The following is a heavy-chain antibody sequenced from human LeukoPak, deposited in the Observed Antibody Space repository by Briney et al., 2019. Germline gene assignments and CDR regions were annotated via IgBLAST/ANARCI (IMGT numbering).Heavy chain of an antibody. D-gene: IGHD4-17*01. V-gene: IGHV4-34*01. Sequence: SETLSLTCAVYGASFSDFYWSWIRQPPGMGLEWIGEINHSGSTNHNPSLKSRLTISVDTSKNQLSLKLSSVTAADTAVYYCARVRTTVTTFKNYYYGMDVWGQGTTVTVSS. CDR1: GASFSDFY. J-gene: IGHJ6*02. CDR2: INHSGST. CDR3: ARVRTTVTTFKNYYYGMDV.